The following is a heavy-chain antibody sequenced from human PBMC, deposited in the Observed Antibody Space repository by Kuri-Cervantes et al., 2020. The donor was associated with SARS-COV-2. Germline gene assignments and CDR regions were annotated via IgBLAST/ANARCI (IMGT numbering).Heavy chain of an antibody. V-gene: IGHV3-23*01. Sequence: GESLKISCAASGFTFSSYAMSWVRQAPGKGLERVSAISGSDGSTYYADSVKGRFTISRDNPKKSLYLQMNSLRAEDTAVYFCVRDDGGSYGSGWYDALDIWGQGTAVTVSS. J-gene: IGHJ3*02. CDR2: ISGSDGST. CDR3: VRDDGGSYGSGWYDALDI. CDR1: GFTFSSYA. D-gene: IGHD6-19*01.